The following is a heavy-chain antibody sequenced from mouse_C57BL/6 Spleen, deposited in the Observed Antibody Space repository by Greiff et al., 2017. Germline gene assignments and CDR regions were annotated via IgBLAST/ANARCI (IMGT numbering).Heavy chain of an antibody. D-gene: IGHD1-1*01. J-gene: IGHJ2*01. Sequence: DVKLVESGGGLVKPGGSLKLSCAASGFTFSSYAMSWVRQTPEKRLEWVATISDGGSYTYYPDNVKGRFTISRDNAKNNLYLQMSHLKSEDTAMYYCARGYYGSSLYFDYWGQGTTLTVSS. CDR1: GFTFSSYA. CDR2: ISDGGSYT. CDR3: ARGYYGSSLYFDY. V-gene: IGHV5-4*03.